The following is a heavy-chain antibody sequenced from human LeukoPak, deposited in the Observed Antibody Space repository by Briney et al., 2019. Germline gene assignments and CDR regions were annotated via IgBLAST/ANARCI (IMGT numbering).Heavy chain of an antibody. D-gene: IGHD3-22*01. CDR2: IYYSGST. V-gene: IGHV4-39*01. CDR3: ASFQTYYYDSSGYYSFDY. Sequence: SETLSLTCTVSGGSISSSSYYWGWIRQPPGKGLEWIVSIYYSGSTYYNPSLKSRVTISVDTSKNQFSLKLSSVTAADTAVYYCASFQTYYYDSSGYYSFDYWGQGTLVTVSS. CDR1: GGSISSSSYY. J-gene: IGHJ4*02.